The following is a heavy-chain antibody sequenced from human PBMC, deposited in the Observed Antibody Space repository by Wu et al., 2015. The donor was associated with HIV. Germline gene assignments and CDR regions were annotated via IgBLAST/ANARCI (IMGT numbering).Heavy chain of an antibody. CDR3: ARITDNWNYPNDAFDI. V-gene: IGHV1-46*03. D-gene: IGHD1-7*01. J-gene: IGHJ3*02. CDR2: INPSGGST. Sequence: QVQLVQSGAEVKKPGASVKVSCKASGYTFTSYYMHWVRQAPGQGLEWMGIINPSGGSTSYAQKFQGRVTMTRDTSTSTVYMELSSLRSEDTAVYYCARITDNWNYPNDAFDIWGQGTMVTVSS. CDR1: GYTFTSYY.